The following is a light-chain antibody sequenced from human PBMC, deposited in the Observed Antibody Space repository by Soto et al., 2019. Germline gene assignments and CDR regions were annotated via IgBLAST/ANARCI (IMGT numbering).Light chain of an antibody. Sequence: QSVLTQPPSVSGAPGQSVTISCTGSSSNIGAGYVVHWYQQLPGTAPKLLIYGNSNRPSGVPDRFSGSKSGTSASLAITGLQAEDEADYYCQSYDSSLSGWVFGGGTQLTVL. CDR3: QSYDSSLSGWV. CDR1: SSNIGAGYV. V-gene: IGLV1-40*01. J-gene: IGLJ3*02. CDR2: GNS.